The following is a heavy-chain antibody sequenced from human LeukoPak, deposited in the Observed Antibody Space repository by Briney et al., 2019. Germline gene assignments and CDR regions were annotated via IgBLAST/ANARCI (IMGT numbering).Heavy chain of an antibody. CDR3: ARGRLRWDY. CDR1: GGSISSSNW. Sequence: TSGTLSLTCAVSGGSISSSNWWSWVRQPPGKGLEWIGEINHSGSTNYNPSLKSRVTISVDTSKNQFSLKLSSVTAADTAVYYCARGRLRWDYWGQGTLVTVSS. J-gene: IGHJ4*02. V-gene: IGHV4-4*02. D-gene: IGHD4-23*01. CDR2: INHSGST.